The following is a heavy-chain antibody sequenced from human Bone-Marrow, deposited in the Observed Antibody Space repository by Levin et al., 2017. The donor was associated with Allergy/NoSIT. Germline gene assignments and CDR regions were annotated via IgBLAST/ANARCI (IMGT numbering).Heavy chain of an antibody. Sequence: GGSLRLSCAASGFTFSSYAMHWVRQAPGKGLEWVAVISYDGSNKYYADSVKGRFIISRDNSKNTLYLQMNSLRAEDTAVYYCARDRTRITIFGVVIVGGMAAFDSWGQGTMVTVSS. CDR1: GFTFSSYA. D-gene: IGHD3-3*01. J-gene: IGHJ3*02. CDR3: ARDRTRITIFGVVIVGGMAAFDS. V-gene: IGHV3-30-3*01. CDR2: ISYDGSNK.